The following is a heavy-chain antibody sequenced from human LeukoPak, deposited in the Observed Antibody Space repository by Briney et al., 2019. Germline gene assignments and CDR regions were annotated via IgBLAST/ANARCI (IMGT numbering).Heavy chain of an antibody. CDR2: IYYSGST. Sequence: PSETLSLTCTVSGGSISSYYWSWIRQPPGKGLEWIGYIYYSGSTNYNPSLKSRVTISVDTSKNQFSLKLTSVTAADTAVYYCARHVSVALGYWGQGTLVTVSS. CDR3: ARHVSVALGY. V-gene: IGHV4-59*08. CDR1: GGSISSYY. J-gene: IGHJ4*02. D-gene: IGHD5/OR15-5a*01.